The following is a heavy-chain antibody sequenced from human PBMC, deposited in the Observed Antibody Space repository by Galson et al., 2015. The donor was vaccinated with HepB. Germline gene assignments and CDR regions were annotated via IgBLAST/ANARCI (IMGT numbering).Heavy chain of an antibody. D-gene: IGHD6-13*01. CDR1: GYKFSSYW. J-gene: IGHJ4*02. V-gene: IGHV5-51*01. CDR2: IYAGDSDT. Sequence: SGAEVKKPGESLKISCQGFGYKFSSYWIAWVRQMPGKGLEWMGLIYAGDSDTRYSPSFEGQVTFAVDKSVNTAYVQWNSLKASDTAVYYCARRASSSWYKGFYYDYWAQGTLVTVSP. CDR3: ARRASSSWYKGFYYDY.